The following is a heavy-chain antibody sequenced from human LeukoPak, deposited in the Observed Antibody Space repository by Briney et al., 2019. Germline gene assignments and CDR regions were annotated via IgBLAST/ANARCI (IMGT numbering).Heavy chain of an antibody. CDR1: GGTFSSYG. CDR2: IIPNTGDT. CDR3: AKARQVYDILTGFELGGYYYMDV. J-gene: IGHJ6*03. V-gene: IGHV1-2*02. D-gene: IGHD3-9*01. Sequence: ASVKVSCKASGGTFSSYGISWVRQAPGRGLEWMGWIIPNTGDTKYAQRFQGRVTMTRDTSISTAYLELSRLRSDDTAVYYCAKARQVYDILTGFELGGYYYMDVWGIGTMVTISS.